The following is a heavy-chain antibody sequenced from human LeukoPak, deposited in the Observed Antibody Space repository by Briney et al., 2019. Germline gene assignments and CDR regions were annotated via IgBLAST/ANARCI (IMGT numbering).Heavy chain of an antibody. Sequence: GGSLKLSCAASGFSFSNYGIHWVRQAPGKGLEWVAFIVYTGNNKYYADSVKGRFTISRDNSKNTLYLQMSSLTAEDTAVYYCVQWVLLPTADYWGQGTLVTVSS. J-gene: IGHJ4*02. D-gene: IGHD2/OR15-2a*01. V-gene: IGHV3-30*02. CDR3: VQWVLLPTADY. CDR2: IVYTGNNK. CDR1: GFSFSNYG.